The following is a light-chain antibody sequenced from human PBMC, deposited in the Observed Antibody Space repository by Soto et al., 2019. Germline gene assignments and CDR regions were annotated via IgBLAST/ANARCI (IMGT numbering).Light chain of an antibody. CDR3: CSYAGSYTYV. CDR2: DDS. V-gene: IGLV3-21*02. Sequence: SYELTQPPSVSVAPGQTARITCGGNDIGAKSVHWYQQKPGQAPVRVVHDDSDRPSGIPERFSGSNSGNTASLTISGLQAEDEADYYCCSYAGSYTYVFGTGTKLTVL. J-gene: IGLJ1*01. CDR1: DIGAKS.